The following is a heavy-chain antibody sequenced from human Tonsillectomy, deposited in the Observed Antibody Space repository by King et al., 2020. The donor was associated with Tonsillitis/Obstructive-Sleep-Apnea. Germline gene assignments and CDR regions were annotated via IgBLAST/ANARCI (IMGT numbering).Heavy chain of an antibody. CDR3: ARVMDSSGYYIMGGGADY. CDR1: GYTFTSYA. Sequence: VQLVQSGSELKKPGASVKVSCKASGYTFTSYAMNWVRQAPGQGLEWMGWINTNTGNPTYAQGFTGRFVFSLDTSVSTAYLQISSLKAEDTAVSYCARVMDSSGYYIMGGGADYWGQGTLVTVSS. D-gene: IGHD3-22*01. V-gene: IGHV7-4-1*02. CDR2: INTNTGNP. J-gene: IGHJ4*02.